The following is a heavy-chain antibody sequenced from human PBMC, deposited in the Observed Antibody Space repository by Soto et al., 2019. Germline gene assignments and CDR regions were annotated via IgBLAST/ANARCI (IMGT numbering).Heavy chain of an antibody. CDR3: ARDQVKGTMTIL. CDR2: ISYDGSNK. V-gene: IGHV3-30-3*01. Sequence: PGGSLRLSCAASGFTSINYAMHWVRQAPGKGLEWVAVISYDGSNKYYADSVKGRFTISRDNSKNTMYLQMNSLSAEDTAVYHCARDQVKGTMTILWGQGTLVTV. D-gene: IGHD4-17*01. CDR1: GFTSINYA. J-gene: IGHJ4*02.